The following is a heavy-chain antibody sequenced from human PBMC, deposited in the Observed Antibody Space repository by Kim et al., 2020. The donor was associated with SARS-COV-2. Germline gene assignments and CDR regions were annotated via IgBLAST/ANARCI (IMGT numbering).Heavy chain of an antibody. CDR1: GFTFSSYG. J-gene: IGHJ4*02. D-gene: IGHD5-12*01. CDR3: ANWGWLQS. Sequence: GGSLRLSCAASGFTFSSYGMHWVRQAPGKGLEWVAVISYDGSNKYYADSVKGRFTISRDNSKNTLYLQMNSLRAEDTAVYYYANWGWLQSWGQGTLVTVSS. V-gene: IGHV3-30*18. CDR2: ISYDGSNK.